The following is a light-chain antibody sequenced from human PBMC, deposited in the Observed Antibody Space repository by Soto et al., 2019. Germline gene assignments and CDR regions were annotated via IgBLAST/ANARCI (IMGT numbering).Light chain of an antibody. CDR3: QQSFRTPYT. Sequence: EIVLTQSPGTLSLSPGEGATLSCRASQGVSSSYLAWYQHKPGQAPRLLIYGASSRASGIPDRFSGSGSGTDFTLTINRLEPEDFATYYCQQSFRTPYTFGQGTDLEI. V-gene: IGKV3-20*01. J-gene: IGKJ2*01. CDR1: QGVSSSY. CDR2: GAS.